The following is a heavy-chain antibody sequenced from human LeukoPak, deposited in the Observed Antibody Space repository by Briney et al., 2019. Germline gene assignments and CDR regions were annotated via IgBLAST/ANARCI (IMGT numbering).Heavy chain of an antibody. D-gene: IGHD1-26*01. CDR3: AGLTTTAWYFDL. CDR1: GGSISSGAYS. J-gene: IGHJ2*01. Sequence: SQTLSLTCAVSGGSISSGAYSWSWIRQPPGKGLEWIGYIYHSGSTYYNPSLNSRVTMSLDRSKNQFSLKVSSVTAADTAVYYRAGLTTTAWYFDLWGRGTLVTVSS. CDR2: IYHSGST. V-gene: IGHV4-30-2*01.